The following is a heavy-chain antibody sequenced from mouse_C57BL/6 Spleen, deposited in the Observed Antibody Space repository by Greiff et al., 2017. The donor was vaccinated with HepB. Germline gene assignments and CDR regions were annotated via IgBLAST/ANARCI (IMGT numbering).Heavy chain of an antibody. CDR1: GYAFSSSW. CDR3: ARRESYYFDY. V-gene: IGHV1-82*01. CDR2: IYPGDGDT. J-gene: IGHJ2*01. Sequence: VQLQQSGPELVKPGASVKISCKASGYAFSSSWMNWVKQRPGKGLEWIGRIYPGDGDTNYNGKFKGKATLTADKSSSTAYMQLSSLTSEDSAVYGCARRESYYFDYWGQGTTLTVSS.